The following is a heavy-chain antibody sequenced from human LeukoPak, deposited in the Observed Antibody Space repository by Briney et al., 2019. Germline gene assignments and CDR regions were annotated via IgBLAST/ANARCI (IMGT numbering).Heavy chain of an antibody. D-gene: IGHD2-21*01. CDR2: LFSGGDT. CDR1: GFSFSRYY. Sequence: GGSLRLSCTASGFSFSRYYMSWVRQAPGKGLEWISVLFSGGDTYYADSVKDRFGVSRDSSSETLFLQMNSLRVDDTAVYYCARQGFDSGFDYWGHGTTVTVSS. CDR3: ARQGFDSGFDY. V-gene: IGHV3-66*04. J-gene: IGHJ4*01.